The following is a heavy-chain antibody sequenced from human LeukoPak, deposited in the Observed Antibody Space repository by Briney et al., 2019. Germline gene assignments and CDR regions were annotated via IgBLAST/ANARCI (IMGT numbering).Heavy chain of an antibody. V-gene: IGHV4-61*02. CDR3: ARGGYSSRVDY. J-gene: IGHJ4*02. CDR1: GGSISSGSYY. Sequence: SETLSLTCTVYGGSISSGSYYWSWIRQPAGKGLEWIGRIYTSGSTNYNPSLKGRVTISVDTSKNQFSLKLSSVTAADTAVYYCARGGYSSRVDYWGQGTLVTVSS. CDR2: IYTSGST. D-gene: IGHD6-13*01.